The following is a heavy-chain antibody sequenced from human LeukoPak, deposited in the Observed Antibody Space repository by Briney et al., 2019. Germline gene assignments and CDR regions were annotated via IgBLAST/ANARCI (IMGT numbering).Heavy chain of an antibody. J-gene: IGHJ3*02. Sequence: SETLSLTCAVYGGSFSGYYWSWIRQPPGKGLEWIGEINHSGSTNYNPSLKSRVTISVDTSKNQFSLKLSSVTAADTAVYYCARRGTGPYGGPPKLAFDIWGQGTMVTVSS. CDR3: ARRGTGPYGGPPKLAFDI. D-gene: IGHD4-23*01. CDR1: GGSFSGYY. CDR2: INHSGST. V-gene: IGHV4-34*01.